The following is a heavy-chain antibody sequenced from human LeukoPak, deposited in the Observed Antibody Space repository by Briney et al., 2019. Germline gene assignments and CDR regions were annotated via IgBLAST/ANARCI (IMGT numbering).Heavy chain of an antibody. CDR2: IRSKAYGKTA. V-gene: IGHV3-49*03. J-gene: IGHJ4*02. CDR3: TRDRGAYNLYDY. CDR1: GFTFGDYA. D-gene: IGHD1-1*01. Sequence: GGSLRLSCTASGFTFGDYAMSWIRQAPGKGLEWVGFIRSKAYGKTADYAASVKGRFTISRDDSKAIAYLQMDSLKTEDTAVYHCTRDRGAYNLYDYWGQGTLVTVSS.